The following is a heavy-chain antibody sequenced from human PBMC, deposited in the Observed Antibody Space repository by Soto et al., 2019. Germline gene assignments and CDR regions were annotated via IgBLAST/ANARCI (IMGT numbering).Heavy chain of an antibody. Sequence: GGSLRLSCAAFGFSLNFYSMHWVRQAPGKGLEWVSGISGGGGSTYYADSVKGRFTISRDNSKNTLYLQMNSLRAEDTAVYYCARDMGRWLDSRSRYWFHPWGQGTLVTV. CDR1: GFSLNFYS. CDR2: ISGGGGST. V-gene: IGHV3-23*01. D-gene: IGHD6-13*01. J-gene: IGHJ5*02. CDR3: ARDMGRWLDSRSRYWFHP.